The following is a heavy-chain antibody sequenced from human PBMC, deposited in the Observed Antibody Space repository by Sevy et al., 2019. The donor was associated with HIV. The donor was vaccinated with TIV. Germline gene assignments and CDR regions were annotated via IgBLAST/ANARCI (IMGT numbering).Heavy chain of an antibody. J-gene: IGHJ4*01. CDR2: IWYDGSDK. V-gene: IGHV3-30*02. D-gene: IGHD6-13*01. Sequence: EGSLRLSCAASGFTFDNYAMHWVRQAPGMGLEWVAFIWYDGSDKYYADSVKGRFTISRDNSKNTMYLQMNSLRAEDTAMYHCARAGMGALADYWGHGTLVTVSS. CDR1: GFTFDNYA. CDR3: ARAGMGALADY.